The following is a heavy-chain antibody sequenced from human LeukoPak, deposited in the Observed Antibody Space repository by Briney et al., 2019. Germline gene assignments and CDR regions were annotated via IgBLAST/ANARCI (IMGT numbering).Heavy chain of an antibody. J-gene: IGHJ4*02. V-gene: IGHV4-4*07. CDR2: IYTSGST. Sequence: PSETLSLTCTVPGGSISSYYWSWIRQPAGKGLEWIGRIYTSGSTNYNPSLKSRVTMSVDTSKNQFSLKLSSVTAADTAVYYCAREPAGIAAAGTIDYWGQGTLVTVSS. D-gene: IGHD6-13*01. CDR3: AREPAGIAAAGTIDY. CDR1: GGSISSYY.